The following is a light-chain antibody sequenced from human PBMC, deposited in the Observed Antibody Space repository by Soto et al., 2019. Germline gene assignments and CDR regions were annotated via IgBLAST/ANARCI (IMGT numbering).Light chain of an antibody. CDR3: CSYANSNTFEGVV. Sequence: QSALTQPASVSGSPGQSITISCTGTSSDVGCYKFASWYQQHPGKAPKLMIYEGSKRPSGVSNRFSGSKSGNTASLTISGLQAEDEADYYCCSYANSNTFEGVVFGGGTKLTVL. J-gene: IGLJ2*01. CDR1: SSDVGCYKF. V-gene: IGLV2-23*03. CDR2: EGS.